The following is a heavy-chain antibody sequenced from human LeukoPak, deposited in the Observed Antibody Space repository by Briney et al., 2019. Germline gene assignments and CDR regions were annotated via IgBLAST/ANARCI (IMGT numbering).Heavy chain of an antibody. J-gene: IGHJ5*02. CDR1: GYTFTSYY. Sequence: ASVKVSCKASGYTFTSYYMHWVRQDPGQGLEWMGIINPSGGSTSYAQKFQGRVTMTRDTSTSTVYMELSSLRSEDTAVYYCARERHPVQLGPWFDPWGQGTLVTVSS. CDR3: ARERHPVQLGPWFDP. D-gene: IGHD4-11*01. V-gene: IGHV1-46*01. CDR2: INPSGGST.